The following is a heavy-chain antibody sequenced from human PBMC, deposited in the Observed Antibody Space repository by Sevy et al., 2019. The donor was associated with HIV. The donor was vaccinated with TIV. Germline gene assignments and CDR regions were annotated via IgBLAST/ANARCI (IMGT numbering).Heavy chain of an antibody. D-gene: IGHD5-18*01. J-gene: IGHJ6*02. CDR1: GFTFSSYW. CDR2: INSDGSST. V-gene: IGHV3-74*01. Sequence: SGCLRLSCAASGFTFSSYWMHWVRQAPGKGLVRVSRINSDGSSTSYADSVKGRFTISRYNAKNTLYLQMNSLRAEDSAVYYCAREQVVGGYRYGYPYYYYYGMDVWGQGTTVSVSS. CDR3: AREQVVGGYRYGYPYYYYYGMDV.